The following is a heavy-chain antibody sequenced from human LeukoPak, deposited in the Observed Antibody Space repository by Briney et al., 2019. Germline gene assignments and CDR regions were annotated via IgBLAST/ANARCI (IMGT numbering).Heavy chain of an antibody. CDR1: GGSISSSSYY. CDR3: ARHEGTYYDFWSGYYSDWFDP. CDR2: IYYSGST. V-gene: IGHV4-39*01. D-gene: IGHD3-3*01. J-gene: IGHJ5*02. Sequence: SGTLSLTCTVSGGSISSSSYYWGWIRQPPGKGLEWIGSIYYSGSTYYNPSLKSRVTISVDTSKNQFSLKLSSVTAADTAVYYCARHEGTYYDFWSGYYSDWFDPWGQGTLVTVSS.